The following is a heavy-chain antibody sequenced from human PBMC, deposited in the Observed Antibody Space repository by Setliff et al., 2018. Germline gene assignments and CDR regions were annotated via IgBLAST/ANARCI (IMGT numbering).Heavy chain of an antibody. CDR2: IWSHGGLK. CDR3: AKDLGNTYGRENFFDS. J-gene: IGHJ4*02. V-gene: IGHV3-33*06. CDR1: GFTFNNFA. Sequence: GGSLRLSCAASGFTFNNFAMHWVRQAPGKGLEWVAVIWSHGGLKSYVDSVKGRFTIARDNSRNTLYLEMSSLRAEDTAVYYCAKDLGNTYGRENFFDSWGQGTLVTVSS. D-gene: IGHD5-18*01.